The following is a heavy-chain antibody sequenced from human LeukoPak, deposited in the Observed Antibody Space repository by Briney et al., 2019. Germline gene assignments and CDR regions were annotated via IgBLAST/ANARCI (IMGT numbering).Heavy chain of an antibody. V-gene: IGHV3-7*01. CDR2: IKQDGSEK. CDR1: GFTLSSYW. Sequence: PGGSLRLSCAASGFTLSSYWMSWVRQAPGKGLEWVANIKQDGSEKYYVDSVKGRFTISRDNAKNSLYLQMNSLRAEDTAVYYCARRGLLLWFGELLQIDAFDIWGQGTMVTVSS. J-gene: IGHJ3*02. D-gene: IGHD3-10*01. CDR3: ARRGLLLWFGELLQIDAFDI.